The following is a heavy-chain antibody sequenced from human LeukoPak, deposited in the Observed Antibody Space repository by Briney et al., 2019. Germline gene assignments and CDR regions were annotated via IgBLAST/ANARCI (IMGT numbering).Heavy chain of an antibody. CDR2: ITLSSSSI. V-gene: IGHV3-21*01. CDR3: ATGGPYSSSDY. D-gene: IGHD6-6*01. Sequence: PGRSLRLSCAASGFSFRGYSMSWVRQAPGKGLEWVSSITLSSSSIYYADSVKGRFTISRDNAKNSLFLRMDSLRAEDTAVYFCATGGPYSSSDYWGQGTLVTVSS. CDR1: GFSFRGYS. J-gene: IGHJ4*02.